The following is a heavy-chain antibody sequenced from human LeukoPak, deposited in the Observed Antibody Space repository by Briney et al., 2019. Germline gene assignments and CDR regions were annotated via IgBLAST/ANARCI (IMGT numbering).Heavy chain of an antibody. Sequence: ASVKVSCKASGYTFTSYDINWVRQATGQGLEWMGWMNPNSGNTGYAQKFQGRVTMTRDTSISTAYMELSRLRSDDTAVYYCARERAVQGYCSGGSCYINDYWGQGTLVTVSS. CDR1: GYTFTSYD. CDR3: ARERAVQGYCSGGSCYINDY. V-gene: IGHV1-8*01. J-gene: IGHJ4*02. D-gene: IGHD2-15*01. CDR2: MNPNSGNT.